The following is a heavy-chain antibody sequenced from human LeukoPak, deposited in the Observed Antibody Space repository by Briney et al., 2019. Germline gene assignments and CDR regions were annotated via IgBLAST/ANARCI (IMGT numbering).Heavy chain of an antibody. CDR3: VRGSTSPYYFDS. CDR1: GDSVSSKSAA. V-gene: IGHV6-1*01. D-gene: IGHD6-6*01. Sequence: SQTLSLTCAISGDSVSSKSAAWNWIRQSPSRGLEWLGRTYYRSRWFDDYAVSVKSRVTVNPDTSKNRFSLQLNSVTPEDTAVYFCVRGSTSPYYFDSWGQGTLVTVSS. J-gene: IGHJ4*02. CDR2: TYYRSRWFD.